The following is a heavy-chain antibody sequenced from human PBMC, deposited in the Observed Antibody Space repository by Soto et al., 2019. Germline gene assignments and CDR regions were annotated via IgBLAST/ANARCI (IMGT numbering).Heavy chain of an antibody. J-gene: IGHJ5*02. CDR1: GYTFTRYA. Sequence: ASVKFSCKASGYTFTRYAMHWVRQAPGQRLEWMGWINAGNGNTKYSQKFQGRVTITRDTSASTAYMELSSLRSEDTAVYYCARGGYCSGGSCYNWFDPWGQGTLVTVSS. CDR3: ARGGYCSGGSCYNWFDP. V-gene: IGHV1-3*01. D-gene: IGHD2-15*01. CDR2: INAGNGNT.